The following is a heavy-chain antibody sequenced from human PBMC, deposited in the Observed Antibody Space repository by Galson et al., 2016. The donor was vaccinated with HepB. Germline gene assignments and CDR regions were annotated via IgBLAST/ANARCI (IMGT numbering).Heavy chain of an antibody. Sequence: SLRLSCAASGLIFDEYAMHWVRQAPGKGLEWVSGISWNSARTGYADSVKGRFTISRDNAKNSLYLQMNRLRPEDTALYYCAKVAPKVVCVTLWYLDLWGRGSLVTVSS. D-gene: IGHD2-2*01. CDR2: ISWNSART. V-gene: IGHV3-9*01. CDR1: GLIFDEYA. J-gene: IGHJ2*01. CDR3: AKVAPKVVCVTLWYLDL.